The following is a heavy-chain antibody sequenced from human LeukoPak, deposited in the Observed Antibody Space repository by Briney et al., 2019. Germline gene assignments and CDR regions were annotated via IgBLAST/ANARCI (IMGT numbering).Heavy chain of an antibody. CDR1: GFTFSSYA. Sequence: PGGSLRLSCAASGFTFSSYAMHWVRQAPGKGLEWVAVISYDGSNKYYADSVKGRFTISRDNSKNTLYLQMNSLRAEDTAVYCCARVYGDDYWGQGTLVTVSS. D-gene: IGHD2-21*02. CDR2: ISYDGSNK. CDR3: ARVYGDDY. J-gene: IGHJ4*02. V-gene: IGHV3-30-3*01.